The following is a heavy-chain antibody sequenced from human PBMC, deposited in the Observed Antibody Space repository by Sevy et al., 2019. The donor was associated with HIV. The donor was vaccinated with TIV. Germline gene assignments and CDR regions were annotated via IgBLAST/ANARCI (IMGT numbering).Heavy chain of an antibody. CDR1: GGSISSGGYY. J-gene: IGHJ6*02. CDR2: IYYSGST. V-gene: IGHV4-31*03. CDR3: ARDGVAADYYYGMDV. D-gene: IGHD2-15*01. Sequence: SGTLSLTCTVSGGSISSGGYYWSWIRQHPGKGLEWIGYIYYSGSTYYNPSLKSRVTISVDTSKNQFSLKLSSVTAADTAVYYCARDGVAADYYYGMDVWGLGTTVTVSS.